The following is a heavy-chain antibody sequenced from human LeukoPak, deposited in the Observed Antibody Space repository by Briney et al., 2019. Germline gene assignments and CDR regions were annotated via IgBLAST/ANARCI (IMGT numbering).Heavy chain of an antibody. Sequence: ASVKVSCKASGYTFTSYYMHWVRQAPGQGLEWMGIINPSGGSTSYAQKFQGRVTMTRDTSTSTVYMELSSLRSEDTAVYYCARDHAPKGYCSGGSCRRGGYYYYGMDVWGQGTTVTVSS. CDR3: ARDHAPKGYCSGGSCRRGGYYYYGMDV. CDR1: GYTFTSYY. V-gene: IGHV1-46*01. J-gene: IGHJ6*02. CDR2: INPSGGST. D-gene: IGHD2-15*01.